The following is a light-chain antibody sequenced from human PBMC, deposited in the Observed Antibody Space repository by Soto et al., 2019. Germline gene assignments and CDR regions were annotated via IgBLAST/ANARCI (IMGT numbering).Light chain of an antibody. Sequence: DILMTQSPDALAVSLGERATSNCKSSQSVLYRSNNKNYLAWYQQKPGQPPKLLIYWASTRESGVPDRFSGSGSGTDFTLTVSSLQAEDVAVYYCQQYYTTPITFGQGTRLEIK. CDR1: QSVLYRSNNKNY. CDR3: QQYYTTPIT. V-gene: IGKV4-1*01. CDR2: WAS. J-gene: IGKJ5*01.